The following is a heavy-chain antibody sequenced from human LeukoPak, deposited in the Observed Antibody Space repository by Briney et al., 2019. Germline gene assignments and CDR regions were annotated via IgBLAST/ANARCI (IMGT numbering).Heavy chain of an antibody. D-gene: IGHD2-2*01. CDR2: ISYDGSNK. CDR1: GFTFSSYA. V-gene: IGHV3-30*04. CDR3: AEYFHHQPHSTSSTTHYYYYYMDV. J-gene: IGHJ6*03. Sequence: GRSLRLSCAASGFTFSSYAMHWVRQAPGKGLEWVAVISYDGSNKYYADSVKGRFTISRDNSKNTLYLQMNSLRAEDTAVYYCAEYFHHQPHSTSSTTHYYYYYMDVWGKGTTVTVSS.